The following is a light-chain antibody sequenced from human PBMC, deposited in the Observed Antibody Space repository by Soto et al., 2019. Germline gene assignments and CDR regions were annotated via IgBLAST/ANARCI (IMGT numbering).Light chain of an antibody. Sequence: EIVVTQSPATLSLSPGERATLSCRASPSVTNYLAWYQQKPGQAPRLLIYGAFNRATGIPARFSGSGSGADFTLTISSLEPEDFAVYYCQQRNIWPPVTFGQGTRLEMK. J-gene: IGKJ5*01. CDR3: QQRNIWPPVT. V-gene: IGKV3-11*01. CDR2: GAF. CDR1: PSVTNY.